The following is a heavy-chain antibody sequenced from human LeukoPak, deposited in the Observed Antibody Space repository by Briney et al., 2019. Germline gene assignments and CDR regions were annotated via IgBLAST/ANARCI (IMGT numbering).Heavy chain of an antibody. CDR1: GDSVSSNSAT. CDR3: ARDRCSSTSCSGNLDY. CDR2: TYYRPKWYI. D-gene: IGHD2-2*01. Sequence: SQTLSLTCAISGDSVSSNSATWHWIRQSPSRGLEWLGRTYYRPKWYIDYAVSVKSRITINPDTSKNQFSLQLNSVTPEDTAVYYCARDRCSSTSCSGNLDYWGQGTLVTVSS. J-gene: IGHJ4*02. V-gene: IGHV6-1*01.